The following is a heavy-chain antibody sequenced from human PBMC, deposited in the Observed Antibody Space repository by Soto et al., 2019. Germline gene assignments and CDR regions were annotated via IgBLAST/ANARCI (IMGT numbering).Heavy chain of an antibody. V-gene: IGHV4-30-4*02. D-gene: IGHD3-16*01. CDR3: ARGPSPFEFYYAIGV. Sequence: TVAEGYSVSRGGHRSWIRQAPGKGLEWIGYIFSSGTTYYNPSLKSRLTMSLDTSQNQFSLKLNSVTAADTAVYFCARGPSPFEFYYAIGVCGQAPSVS. CDR2: IFSSGTT. CDR1: EGYSVSRGGH. J-gene: IGHJ6*01.